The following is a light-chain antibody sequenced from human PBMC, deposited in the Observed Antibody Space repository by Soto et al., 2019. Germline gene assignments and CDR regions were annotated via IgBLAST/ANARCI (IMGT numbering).Light chain of an antibody. CDR3: QQSYSTLLIT. V-gene: IGKV1-39*01. CDR2: GTS. J-gene: IGKJ5*01. CDR1: QAINTY. Sequence: DIQMTQSPSFLSASVGDRVTISCRASQAINTYLNWYQQKPGKAPKLLIYGTSDLQNGVPSRFSGGGSGTAFTLTSRSLQPEDFATYYCQQSYSTLLITFGQGTRLEV.